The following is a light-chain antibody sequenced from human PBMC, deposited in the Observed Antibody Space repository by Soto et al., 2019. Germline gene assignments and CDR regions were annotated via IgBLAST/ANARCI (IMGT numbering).Light chain of an antibody. V-gene: IGKV1D-16*01. CDR1: QDINSY. Sequence: DVQMTQSPSSLSASVGDRVTITCRASQDINSYLAWYQQKPGNAPKSLIYAASSLQTGVPSRFSGSDYGKDFTLIISNLQPEDSATYYGQQHNIYPLTFGGGTKVEIK. CDR3: QQHNIYPLT. J-gene: IGKJ4*01. CDR2: AAS.